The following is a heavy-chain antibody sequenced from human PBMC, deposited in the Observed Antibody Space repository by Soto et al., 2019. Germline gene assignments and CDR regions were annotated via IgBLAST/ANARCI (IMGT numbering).Heavy chain of an antibody. CDR2: ISGSGGST. Sequence: GGSLRLSCAASGFTFSSYAMSWVRQAPGKGLEWVSAISGSGGSTYYADSVKGRFTISRDNPKNTLYLQMNSLRAEDTAVYYCAKDGPGARIYYMDVWGKGTTVTVSS. CDR1: GFTFSSYA. V-gene: IGHV3-23*01. J-gene: IGHJ6*03. CDR3: AKDGPGARIYYMDV.